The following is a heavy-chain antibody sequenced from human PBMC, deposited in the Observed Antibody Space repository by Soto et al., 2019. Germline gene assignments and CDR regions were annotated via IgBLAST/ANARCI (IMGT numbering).Heavy chain of an antibody. V-gene: IGHV1-69*12. Sequence: QVQLVQSGAEVKKPGSSVKVSCKASGGTFSSYAISWVRQAPGQGLEWMGGIIPIFGTANYAQKFQGRVTITADESTSXAYMELSSLRSEDTAVYYCASGYFDWQIYYYGMDVWGQGTTVTVSS. CDR2: IIPIFGTA. CDR3: ASGYFDWQIYYYGMDV. CDR1: GGTFSSYA. D-gene: IGHD3-9*01. J-gene: IGHJ6*02.